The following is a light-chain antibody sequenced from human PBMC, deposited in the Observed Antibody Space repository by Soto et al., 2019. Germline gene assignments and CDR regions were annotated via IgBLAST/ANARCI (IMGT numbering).Light chain of an antibody. J-gene: IGKJ2*01. Sequence: ELVLTQSPGTLSLFPGERATLSCRASQSVSGTYLAWYQHKPGQPPRLLIYGASSRAPGIPDRFSGSASGTDFTLTITRLAPEDLGVYYCLQQGASIPYTFGQGTRLEIK. CDR1: QSVSGTY. CDR2: GAS. CDR3: LQQGASIPYT. V-gene: IGKV3-20*01.